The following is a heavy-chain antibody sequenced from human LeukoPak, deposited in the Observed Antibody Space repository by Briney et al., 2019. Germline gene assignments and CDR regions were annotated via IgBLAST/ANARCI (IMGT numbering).Heavy chain of an antibody. Sequence: PSETLSLTCTVSHYSISSNYYWGWIRPPPGKGLEWIGSIYHSGSTYYNPSLKSRVTISVDTSKNQFSLKLTSVTAADTAVYYCARGIGDTAMVAPCLDYWGQGTLVTVSS. CDR2: IYHSGST. D-gene: IGHD5-18*01. CDR3: ARGIGDTAMVAPCLDY. V-gene: IGHV4-38-2*02. CDR1: HYSISSNYY. J-gene: IGHJ4*02.